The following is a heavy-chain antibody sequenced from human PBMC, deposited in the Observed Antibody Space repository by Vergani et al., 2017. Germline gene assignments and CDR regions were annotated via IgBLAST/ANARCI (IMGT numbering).Heavy chain of an antibody. D-gene: IGHD3-3*01. V-gene: IGHV4-59*01. CDR2: IYYSGST. CDR1: GGSISSYY. CDR3: ARVATIFGNWFDP. J-gene: IGHJ5*02. Sequence: QVQLQESGPGLVKPSETLSLTCTVSGGSISSYYWSWIRQPPGKGLEWIGYIYYSGSTNYNPSHKSRVTISVDTSKNQFSLKLSSVTAADTAVYYCARVATIFGNWFDPWGQGTLVTVSS.